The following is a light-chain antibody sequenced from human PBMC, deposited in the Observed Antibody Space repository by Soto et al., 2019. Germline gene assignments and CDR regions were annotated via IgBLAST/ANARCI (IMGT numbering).Light chain of an antibody. V-gene: IGKV3-11*01. Sequence: EIVLTQSPATLSLSPGERATLSCRASQSVSSYLAWYQQKPGQAPRLLIYDASNRATGIPARFSGSGSGKYFNLTISSLEPEDFAVYYCQQRSNWPAITFGQGTRLEIK. CDR3: QQRSNWPAIT. CDR2: DAS. CDR1: QSVSSY. J-gene: IGKJ5*01.